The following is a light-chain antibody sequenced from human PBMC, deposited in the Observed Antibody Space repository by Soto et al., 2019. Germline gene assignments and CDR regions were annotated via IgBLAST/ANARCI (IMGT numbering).Light chain of an antibody. CDR3: QQYYDTPRT. CDR1: QSVLFRSNNKNY. V-gene: IGKV4-1*01. CDR2: CAS. J-gene: IGKJ1*01. Sequence: DVVMTQSPDSLAVSLGERATINCRSSQSVLFRSNNKNYVAWYQQQAGQPPKLLISCASSRESGVPDRFSGSGSGTDFTLTISILQAEDVAVYYCQQYYDTPRTFGQGTKVEIK.